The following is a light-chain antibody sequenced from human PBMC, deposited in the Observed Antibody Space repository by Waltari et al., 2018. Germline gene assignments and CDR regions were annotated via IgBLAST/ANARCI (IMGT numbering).Light chain of an antibody. CDR2: GAF. CDR1: QTIRTTY. CDR3: QQYDVSPLT. V-gene: IGKV3-20*01. Sequence: EIVLPKSPGPLSLSPGEGATLPCRTSQTIRTTYFAWYQQKPGQAPTLLIDGAFTRATGIPDRFTGSGSGTDFSLTISSLEPEDFATYYCQQYDVSPLTFGGGTKVEIK. J-gene: IGKJ4*01.